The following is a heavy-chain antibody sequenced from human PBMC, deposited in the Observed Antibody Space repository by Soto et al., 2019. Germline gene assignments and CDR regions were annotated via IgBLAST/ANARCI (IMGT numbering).Heavy chain of an antibody. D-gene: IGHD3-3*01. Sequence: SETLSLTCTVSGGSISSSNYYWGWIRQPPGKGLEWIGSIHYSGSTYYNPSLKSRVTISVDTSKNQFSLKLSSVTAADTAVYYCASRGTIFGVAKPHWGAFDIWGQGTMVTVSS. CDR2: IHYSGST. CDR3: ASRGTIFGVAKPHWGAFDI. V-gene: IGHV4-39*07. J-gene: IGHJ3*02. CDR1: GGSISSSNYY.